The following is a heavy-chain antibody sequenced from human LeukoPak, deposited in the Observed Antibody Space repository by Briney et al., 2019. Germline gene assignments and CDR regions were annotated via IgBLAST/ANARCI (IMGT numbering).Heavy chain of an antibody. Sequence: PGGSLRLSCAASGFTFSSYWMSWVRQAPGKGLEWVANIKQDGSEKYYVDSVKGRFTISRDNAKNSLYLQMNSLRAEDTAVYYCASTDYYDSSALGLRRRRTNEKWAFDYWGQGTLVTVSS. D-gene: IGHD3-22*01. CDR2: IKQDGSEK. J-gene: IGHJ4*02. CDR1: GFTFSSYW. V-gene: IGHV3-7*01. CDR3: ASTDYYDSSALGLRRRRTNEKWAFDY.